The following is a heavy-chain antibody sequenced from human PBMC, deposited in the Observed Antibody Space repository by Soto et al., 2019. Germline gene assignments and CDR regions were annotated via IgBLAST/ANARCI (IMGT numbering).Heavy chain of an antibody. D-gene: IGHD5-12*01. Sequence: GGSLRLSCAASGFTFDDYAMHWVRQAPGKGLEWVSGISWNSGSIGYADSVKGRFTISRDNAKNSLYLQMNSLRAEDTALYYCAKSAGGYEGYYYYYYMDVWGKGTTVTVSS. CDR2: ISWNSGSI. CDR1: GFTFDDYA. V-gene: IGHV3-9*01. J-gene: IGHJ6*03. CDR3: AKSAGGYEGYYYYYYMDV.